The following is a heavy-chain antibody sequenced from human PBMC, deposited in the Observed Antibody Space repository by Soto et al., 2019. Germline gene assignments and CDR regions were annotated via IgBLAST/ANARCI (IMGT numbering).Heavy chain of an antibody. J-gene: IGHJ6*02. V-gene: IGHV1-2*02. D-gene: IGHD6-13*01. CDR3: ARAGGSSWYDPPISPGGYYYYGMDV. CDR1: GYTFTGYY. Sequence: GASVKVSCKASGYTFTGYYMHWVRQAPGQGLEWMGWINPNSGGTNYAQKFQGRVTMTRDTSISTAYMELSRMRSDDTAVYYCARAGGSSWYDPPISPGGYYYYGMDVWGQGTTVTVSS. CDR2: INPNSGGT.